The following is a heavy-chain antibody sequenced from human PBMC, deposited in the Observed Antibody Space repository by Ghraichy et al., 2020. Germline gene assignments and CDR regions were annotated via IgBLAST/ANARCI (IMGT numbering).Heavy chain of an antibody. J-gene: IGHJ6*02. CDR1: VGSISSYY. D-gene: IGHD5-18*01. Sequence: SQTLSLTCTVSVGSISSYYWSWIRQPPGKGLEWIGYIYYSGSTNYNPSLKSRVTISVDTSKNQFSLKLSSVTAADTAVYYCARDGWTPRDTAMPDLRLGSDYYYGMDVWGQGTTVTVSS. V-gene: IGHV4-59*01. CDR3: ARDGWTPRDTAMPDLRLGSDYYYGMDV. CDR2: IYYSGST.